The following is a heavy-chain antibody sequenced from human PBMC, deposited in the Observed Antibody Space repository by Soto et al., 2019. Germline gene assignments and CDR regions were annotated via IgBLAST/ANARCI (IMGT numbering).Heavy chain of an antibody. V-gene: IGHV3-48*03. J-gene: IGHJ6*02. CDR1: GFTFSGYE. CDR3: AREVTVFGVITPTPMDV. D-gene: IGHD3-3*01. CDR2: ISGSGTTI. Sequence: GGSLRLSCAASGFTFSGYEMNWVRQAPGKGLEWISYISGSGTTIYYADSVKGRFTISRDNAKKSLYLQMNSLRAEDTAVYYCAREVTVFGVITPTPMDVWAKGPRSPSP.